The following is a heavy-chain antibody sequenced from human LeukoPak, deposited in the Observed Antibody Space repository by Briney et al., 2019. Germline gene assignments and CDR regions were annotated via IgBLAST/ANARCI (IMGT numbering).Heavy chain of an antibody. CDR1: GGSISSGDYY. V-gene: IGHV4-30-4*08. CDR3: ARSSSWRGGAFDI. CDR2: IYYSGST. J-gene: IGHJ3*02. Sequence: PSETLSLTCTVSGGSISSGDYYWSWIRQPPGKGLEWIGYIYYSGSTYYNPSLKSRVTISVDTSKNQFSPKLSSVTAADTAVYYCARSSSWRGGAFDIWGQGTMVTVSS. D-gene: IGHD6-13*01.